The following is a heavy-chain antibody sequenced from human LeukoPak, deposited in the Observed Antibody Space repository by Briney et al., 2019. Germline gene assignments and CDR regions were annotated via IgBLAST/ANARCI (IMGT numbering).Heavy chain of an antibody. Sequence: ASVKVSCKASGYTFTSYYMHWVRQAPGQGLGWMGIINPSGGSTSYAQKFQGRVTMTRDTSTSTVYMELSSLRSEDTAVYYCANLDRCCSGGSCYSQVFDYWGQGTLVTVSS. CDR1: GYTFTSYY. D-gene: IGHD2-15*01. V-gene: IGHV1-46*01. CDR2: INPSGGST. J-gene: IGHJ4*02. CDR3: ANLDRCCSGGSCYSQVFDY.